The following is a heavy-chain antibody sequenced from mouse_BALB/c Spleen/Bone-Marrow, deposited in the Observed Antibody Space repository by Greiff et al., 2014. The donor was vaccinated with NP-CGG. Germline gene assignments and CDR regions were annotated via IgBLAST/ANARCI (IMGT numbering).Heavy chain of an antibody. Sequence: DVQLQESGGGLVKPGGSLKLSCAASGFTFSSYAMSWVRQTPEKRLEWVATISSGGSYTYYPDSVKGRFTISRDNAKNTLYLQMSSLRSEDTAMYYCARHDYAYWSQGTLVTVSA. CDR2: ISSGGSYT. CDR1: GFTFSSYA. CDR3: ARHDYAY. V-gene: IGHV5-9-3*01. D-gene: IGHD2-4*01. J-gene: IGHJ3*01.